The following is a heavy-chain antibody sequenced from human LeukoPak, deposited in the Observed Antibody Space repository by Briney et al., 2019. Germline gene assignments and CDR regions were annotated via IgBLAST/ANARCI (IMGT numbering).Heavy chain of an antibody. D-gene: IGHD1-1*01. CDR3: ARDRGTWSDDGFDY. Sequence: PGGSLRLSCAASGFTFSTYNMNWVRQAPGKGLEWVASISSSWSYIFYADSVKGRFTVSRDNAKNSLYLQMNRLRAEDAAVYYCARDRGTWSDDGFDYWGQGTLVTVSS. CDR1: GFTFSTYN. CDR2: ISSSWSYI. J-gene: IGHJ4*02. V-gene: IGHV3-21*04.